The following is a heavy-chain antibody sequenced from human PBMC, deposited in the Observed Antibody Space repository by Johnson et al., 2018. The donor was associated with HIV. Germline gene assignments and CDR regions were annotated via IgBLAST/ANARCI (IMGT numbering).Heavy chain of an antibody. J-gene: IGHJ3*02. V-gene: IGHV3-33*01. D-gene: IGHD1-1*01. CDR3: ARGDIGWNDDVAFDI. CDR1: GFTFSSYG. Sequence: QVQLVESGGGVVQPGRSLRLSCAASGFTFSSYGMHWVRQAPGKGLEWVAVIWYDGSNKYYADSVKGRFTISRDNSKNTLYLQMNSLRGEDTAVYYCARGDIGWNDDVAFDIWGQGTLATVSS. CDR2: IWYDGSNK.